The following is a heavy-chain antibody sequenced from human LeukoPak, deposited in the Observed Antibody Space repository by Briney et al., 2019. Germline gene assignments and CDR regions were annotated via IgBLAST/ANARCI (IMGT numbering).Heavy chain of an antibody. CDR1: GGSISSSSYY. V-gene: IGHV4-39*01. Sequence: SETLSLTCTVSGGSISSSSYYWGWIRQPPGKGLEWIGSIYYSGSTYYNPSLKSRVTISVDTSKNQLSLKLSSVTAADTAVYYCARRIAVAGSFDYWGQGTLVTVSS. D-gene: IGHD6-19*01. CDR2: IYYSGST. J-gene: IGHJ4*02. CDR3: ARRIAVAGSFDY.